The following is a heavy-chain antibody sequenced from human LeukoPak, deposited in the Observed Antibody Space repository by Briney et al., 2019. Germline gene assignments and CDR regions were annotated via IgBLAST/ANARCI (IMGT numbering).Heavy chain of an antibody. CDR3: ARVDLLWFGELQFDY. CDR1: GYTFTGYY. V-gene: IGHV1-2*02. Sequence: ASVKVSCKASGYTFTGYYMHWVRQAPGQGLEWMGWINPNSGGTNYAQTFQGRVTTTRDTSISTAYMELSRLRSDDTAVYYCARVDLLWFGELQFDYWGQGTLVTVSS. D-gene: IGHD3-10*01. CDR2: INPNSGGT. J-gene: IGHJ4*02.